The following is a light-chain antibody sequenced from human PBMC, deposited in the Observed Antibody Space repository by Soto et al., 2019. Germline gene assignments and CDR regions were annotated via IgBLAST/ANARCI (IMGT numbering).Light chain of an antibody. CDR2: EFS. V-gene: IGLV2-8*01. Sequence: QSVLTQPPSASGSPGQSVTISCTGTSSDVGGYNYVSWYQQHPGKAPKLMISEFSKRPSGVPDRFSGSKSGNTASLTVSGLQAEDEADYYCSSFAGSNVVFGGGTKLTVL. CDR3: SSFAGSNVV. CDR1: SSDVGGYNY. J-gene: IGLJ2*01.